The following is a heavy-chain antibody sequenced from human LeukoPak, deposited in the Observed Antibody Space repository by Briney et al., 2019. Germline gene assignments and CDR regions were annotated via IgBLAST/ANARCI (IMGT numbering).Heavy chain of an antibody. J-gene: IGHJ6*02. CDR3: ARYYGSVRGYYGLDV. D-gene: IGHD3-10*01. V-gene: IGHV3-30*03. CDR2: IPYDGSNK. CDR1: GFTFSIYG. Sequence: PGGSLRLSCEAPGFTFSIYGMHLVRQAPGKGLEWITLIPYDGSNKYYADSVKGRFTISRDNSKNTLYLQMNSLRAEYTAVYYCARYYGSVRGYYGLDVWGQGTTVTVFS.